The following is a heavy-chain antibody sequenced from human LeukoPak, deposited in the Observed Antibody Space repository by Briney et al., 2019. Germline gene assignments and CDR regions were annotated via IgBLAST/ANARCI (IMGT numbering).Heavy chain of an antibody. J-gene: IGHJ4*02. Sequence: GGSLRLSCTASGFTFGDYTMSWFRQAPGKGLEWVGFIRSKAYGGTTEDAASVKGRFTIPRDDSKSIAYLQMNSLKTEDTAVYYCIRGGANSPFDYWGQGTLVTVSS. CDR2: IRSKAYGGTT. CDR1: GFTFGDYT. CDR3: IRGGANSPFDY. D-gene: IGHD1-1*01. V-gene: IGHV3-49*03.